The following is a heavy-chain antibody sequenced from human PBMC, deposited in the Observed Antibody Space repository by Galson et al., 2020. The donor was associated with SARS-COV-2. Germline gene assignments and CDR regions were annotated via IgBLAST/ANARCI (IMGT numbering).Heavy chain of an antibody. Sequence: SETLSLTCTVSGGSISSSSYYWGWIRQPPGKGLEWIGSIYYSGSTYYNPSLKSRVTISVDTSKNQFPLKLSSVTAADTAVYYCATHSSSWHFPNWFDPWGQGTLVTVSS. V-gene: IGHV4-39*01. CDR2: IYYSGST. D-gene: IGHD6-13*01. CDR1: GGSISSSSYY. CDR3: ATHSSSWHFPNWFDP. J-gene: IGHJ5*02.